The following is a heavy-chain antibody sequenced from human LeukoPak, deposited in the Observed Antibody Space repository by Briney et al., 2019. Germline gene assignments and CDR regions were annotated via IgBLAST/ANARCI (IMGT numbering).Heavy chain of an antibody. J-gene: IGHJ4*02. V-gene: IGHV3-48*04. CDR3: ARARQGLADY. CDR2: ISSSSSTI. CDR1: GFTFSSYS. D-gene: IGHD6-19*01. Sequence: GGSLRLSCAASGFTFSSYSMNWVRQAPGKGLEWVSYISSSSSTIYYADSVKGRFTISRDNAKNSLYLQMNSLRAEDTALYYCARARQGLADYWGQGTLVTVSS.